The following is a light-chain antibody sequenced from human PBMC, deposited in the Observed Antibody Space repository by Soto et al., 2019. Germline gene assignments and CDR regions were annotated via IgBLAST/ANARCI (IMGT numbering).Light chain of an antibody. Sequence: EIVLTQSPATLSLSPGERATLSCRASQSVSSYVAWYQSKPGQAPRLLMYDASNRVIGIPARFSGSGSGTDFTLTISSLAPEDFAVYYCQQRSNWPLTFGGGTKVEI. CDR1: QSVSSY. CDR2: DAS. J-gene: IGKJ4*01. CDR3: QQRSNWPLT. V-gene: IGKV3-11*01.